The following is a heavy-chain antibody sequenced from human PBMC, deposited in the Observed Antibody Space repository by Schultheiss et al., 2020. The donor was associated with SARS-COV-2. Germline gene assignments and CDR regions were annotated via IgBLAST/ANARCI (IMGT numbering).Heavy chain of an antibody. D-gene: IGHD1-14*01. Sequence: ASVKVSCKASTDIFTTYGISWVRQAPGQGLEWMGWIGLNGANTKYAQKLQGRVTMTTDTTTDTTTAHMELRRLTSDDTAVYYCAFRCSTTTCFDSWGQGTLVTVSS. CDR2: IGLNGANT. CDR1: TDIFTTYG. J-gene: IGHJ4*02. V-gene: IGHV1-18*01. CDR3: AFRCSTTTCFDS.